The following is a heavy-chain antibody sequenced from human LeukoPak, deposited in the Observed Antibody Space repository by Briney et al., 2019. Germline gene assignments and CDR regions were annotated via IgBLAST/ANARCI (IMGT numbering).Heavy chain of an antibody. CDR2: INPSGGST. D-gene: IGHD6-19*01. V-gene: IGHV1-46*01. J-gene: IGHJ3*02. CDR3: ARPQYGSGWTYDAFDI. CDR1: GYTFTSYY. Sequence: ASVKVSCKASGYTFTSYYMHWVRQAPGQGLEWMGIINPSGGSTSYAQKFQDRVTMTRDTSTSTVYMELSSLRSEDTAVYYCARPQYGSGWTYDAFDIWGQGTMVTVSS.